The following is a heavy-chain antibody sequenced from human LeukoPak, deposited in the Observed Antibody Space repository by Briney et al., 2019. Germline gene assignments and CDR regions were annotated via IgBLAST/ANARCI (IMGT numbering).Heavy chain of an antibody. CDR2: MNPNSGNT. CDR1: GYTFTSYD. Sequence: ASVKVSCKASGYTFTSYDINWVRQATGQGLEWMGWMNPNSGNTGYAQKFQGRVTMTRNTSISTAYMELSSLRSEDTAVYYCARYGHRGYCSSTSCPYFDYWGQGTLVTVSS. V-gene: IGHV1-8*01. CDR3: ARYGHRGYCSSTSCPYFDY. J-gene: IGHJ4*02. D-gene: IGHD2-2*01.